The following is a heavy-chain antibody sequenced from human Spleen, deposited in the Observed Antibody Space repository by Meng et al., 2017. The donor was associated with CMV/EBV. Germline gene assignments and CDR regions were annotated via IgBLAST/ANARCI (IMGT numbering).Heavy chain of an antibody. D-gene: IGHD2-2*01. CDR2: INSDGSST. V-gene: IGHV3-74*01. CDR3: AKGDRYCSSTSCYIYAPYYFDY. CDR1: GFTFSSYW. J-gene: IGHJ4*02. Sequence: GGSLRLSCAASGFTFSSYWMHWVRQAPGKGLVWVSRINSDGSSTSYADSVKGRFTISRDNAKNTLYLQMNSLRAEDTAVYYCAKGDRYCSSTSCYIYAPYYFDYWGQGTLVTVSS.